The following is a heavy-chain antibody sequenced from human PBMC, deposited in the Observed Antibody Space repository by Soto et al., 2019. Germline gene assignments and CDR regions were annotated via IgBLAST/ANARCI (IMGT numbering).Heavy chain of an antibody. D-gene: IGHD3-10*01. J-gene: IGHJ4*02. CDR1: GFTFSDAR. Sequence: EVQLVESGGGLVKPGESLRLSCGGSGFTFSDARMTWVRQAPGKGLVWVGRIKSKTDGGTTDYAAPVKGRFTISRDDSKNTLYLQMNSLKTEDTAVYYCIGTNYGDYGAYWGQGTLVTVSS. V-gene: IGHV3-15*01. CDR2: IKSKTDGGTT. CDR3: IGTNYGDYGAY.